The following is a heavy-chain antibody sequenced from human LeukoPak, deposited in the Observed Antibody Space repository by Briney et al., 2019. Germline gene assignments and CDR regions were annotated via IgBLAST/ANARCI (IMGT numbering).Heavy chain of an antibody. CDR1: GFTFSNYA. CDR2: ISGSGGGT. D-gene: IGHD4-23*01. J-gene: IGHJ4*02. Sequence: GGSLRLSCAASGFTFSNYAMSWLRKAPGKGLEWVSVISGSGGGTYYADSVKGRFTVSGDNSKNTLFLQMNSLGAEDTAVYYCATGLSENLRWYFGYWGQGTLVTVSS. V-gene: IGHV3-23*01. CDR3: ATGLSENLRWYFGY.